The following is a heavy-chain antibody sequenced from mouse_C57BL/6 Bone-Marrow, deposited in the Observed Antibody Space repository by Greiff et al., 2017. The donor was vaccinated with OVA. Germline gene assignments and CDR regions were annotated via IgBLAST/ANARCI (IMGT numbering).Heavy chain of an antibody. J-gene: IGHJ2*01. V-gene: IGHV14-4*01. Sequence: VQLQQSGAELVRPGASVKLSCTASGFNIKDDYMHWVKQRPEQGLEWIGWIDPANGDTEYASKFQGKATITADTSSNTAYLQLSSLTSEDTAVYYCTTHYFDYWGQGTTLTVSS. CDR1: GFNIKDDY. CDR3: TTHYFDY. CDR2: IDPANGDT.